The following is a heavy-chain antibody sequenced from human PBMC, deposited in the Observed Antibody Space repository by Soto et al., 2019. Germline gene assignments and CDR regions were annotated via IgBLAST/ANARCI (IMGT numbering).Heavy chain of an antibody. D-gene: IGHD4-17*01. V-gene: IGHV4-59*01. CDR3: ARDADYGDYVWDY. J-gene: IGHJ4*02. Sequence: QVQLQESGPGLVKPSETLSLTCTVSGGSISSYYWSWIRQPPGKGLEWIGYIYYSGSTNYNPSLKTLVTISVDTSKHQFSLKLSSVTAAHTAVYYCARDADYGDYVWDYWGQGTLVNVSS. CDR1: GGSISSYY. CDR2: IYYSGST.